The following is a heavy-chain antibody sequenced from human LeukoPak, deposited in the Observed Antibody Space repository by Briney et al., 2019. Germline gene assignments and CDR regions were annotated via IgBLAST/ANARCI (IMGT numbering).Heavy chain of an antibody. D-gene: IGHD3-3*01. CDR2: INPSGGST. CDR1: GYTFTSYY. Sequence: ASVKVSCKASGYTFTSYYMHWVRQAPGQGLEWMGIINPSGGSTSYAQKFQGRVTMTRDTSTSTVYMELSSLRSEDTAVYYCAILRLSYDFWSGYWRDYWGQGTLVTVSS. CDR3: AILRLSYDFWSGYWRDY. V-gene: IGHV1-46*01. J-gene: IGHJ4*02.